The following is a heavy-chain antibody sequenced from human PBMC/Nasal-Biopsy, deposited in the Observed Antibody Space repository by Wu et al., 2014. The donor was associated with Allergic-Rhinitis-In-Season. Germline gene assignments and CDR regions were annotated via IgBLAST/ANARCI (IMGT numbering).Heavy chain of an antibody. J-gene: IGHJ6*03. V-gene: IGHV3-66*01. CDR3: ARRGLPRAYYYYMDV. CDR1: GFTVSSNY. D-gene: IGHD3-16*01. CDR2: IYSGGFT. Sequence: LRLSCAASGFTVSSNYMSWVRQAPGKGLEWVSVIYSGGFTNYADSVKGRFIISRDNSKNTLFLQMASLGTEDTAMYYCARRGLPRAYYYYMDVWGKGTTVTVSS.